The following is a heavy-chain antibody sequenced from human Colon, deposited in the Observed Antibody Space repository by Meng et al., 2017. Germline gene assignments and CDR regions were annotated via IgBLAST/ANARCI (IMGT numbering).Heavy chain of an antibody. J-gene: IGHJ5*02. CDR1: GISLSTSGVG. CDR3: AHSGDYYGSGSYYKEGNWFDP. V-gene: IGHV2-5*01. Sequence: SGPPLVKSTQTLTLTCTFSGISLSTSGVGVGWIRQPPGKALEWLALIYWKDDKRYSPSLKSRLTITKDTSKNQVVLTMTNMDPVDTTTYYCAHSGDYYGSGSYYKEGNWFDPWGQGTLVTVSS. CDR2: IYWKDDK. D-gene: IGHD3-10*01.